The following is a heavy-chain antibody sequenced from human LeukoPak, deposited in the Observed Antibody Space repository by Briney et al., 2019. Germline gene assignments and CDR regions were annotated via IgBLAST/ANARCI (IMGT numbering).Heavy chain of an antibody. CDR3: ASWGGYSYGSPFDY. V-gene: IGHV4-39*01. CDR2: IYYSGST. CDR1: GGSISSSSYY. Sequence: SETLSLTCTVSGGSISSSSYYWGWIRQPPGKGLEWIGGIYYSGSTYYNPSLKSRVTISVDTSKNQFSLKLSSVTAADTAVYYCASWGGYSYGSPFDYWGQGTLVTVSS. D-gene: IGHD5-18*01. J-gene: IGHJ4*02.